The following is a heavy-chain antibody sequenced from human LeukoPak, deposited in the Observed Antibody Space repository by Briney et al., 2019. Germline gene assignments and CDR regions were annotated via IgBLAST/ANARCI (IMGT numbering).Heavy chain of an antibody. CDR3: AKIAHYGAYSDY. J-gene: IGHJ4*02. Sequence: ASVKVSCKVSGYTLTELSIHWVRQAPGKGLEWMGGFNPKDGETIYTQKFQGRVTMTEDTSTDTAYMELSSLRSEDTAVYYCAKIAHYGAYSDYWGQGTQVIVSS. D-gene: IGHD4-17*01. CDR1: GYTLTELS. CDR2: FNPKDGET. V-gene: IGHV1-24*01.